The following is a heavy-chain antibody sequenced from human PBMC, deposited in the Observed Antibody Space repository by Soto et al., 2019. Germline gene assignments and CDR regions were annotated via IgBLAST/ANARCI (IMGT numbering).Heavy chain of an antibody. J-gene: IGHJ6*02. Sequence: SVKVSCKASGGTFSNHAISWVRQAPGQGLEWMGGIVPMFGTSNYAQKFQGRVTTTADKSTNTAYMELSSLTSEDTAVYYCATGDDCDYYYGVDVWGQGTTVTVSS. V-gene: IGHV1-69*06. CDR2: IVPMFGTS. D-gene: IGHD2-21*01. CDR1: GGTFSNHA. CDR3: ATGDDCDYYYGVDV.